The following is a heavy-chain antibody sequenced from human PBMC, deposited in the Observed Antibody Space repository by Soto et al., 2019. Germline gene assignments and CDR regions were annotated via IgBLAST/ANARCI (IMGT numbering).Heavy chain of an antibody. D-gene: IGHD3-10*01. V-gene: IGHV3-9*01. Sequence: EVQLVESGGGLVQPGRSLRLSCAASGFTFDDYGMHWVRQAPGKGLEWVSGISWNSGSIGYADSVKGRFSISRDNAKNSLYLQMNSLRAEDTALYYCAKDIGVWFGEVVPYFDYWGQGTLVTVSS. CDR1: GFTFDDYG. CDR3: AKDIGVWFGEVVPYFDY. CDR2: ISWNSGSI. J-gene: IGHJ4*02.